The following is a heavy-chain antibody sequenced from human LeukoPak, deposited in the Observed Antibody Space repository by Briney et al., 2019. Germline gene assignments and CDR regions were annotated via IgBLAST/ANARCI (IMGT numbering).Heavy chain of an antibody. D-gene: IGHD3-22*01. J-gene: IGHJ3*02. CDR2: IYSSGST. V-gene: IGHV4-59*01. Sequence: SETLSLTYTVSGGSISSYYWSWIRQPPGKGLEWIGYIYSSGSTNYNPSLKSRVTMSVDTSRNQFSLKLSSVTAADTAVYYCARGGLENGYHSNDGFDIWGQGTMVTVSS. CDR1: GGSISSYY. CDR3: ARGGLENGYHSNDGFDI.